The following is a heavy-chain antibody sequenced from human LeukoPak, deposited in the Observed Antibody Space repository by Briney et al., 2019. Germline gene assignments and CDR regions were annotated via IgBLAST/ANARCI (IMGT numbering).Heavy chain of an antibody. CDR2: ISGSGGST. J-gene: IGHJ4*02. CDR1: GFTFSSYA. D-gene: IGHD6-19*01. Sequence: GGSLRLSCAASGFTFSSYAMSWVRQAPGKGLEWVSAISGSGGSTYYADSVKGRFTISRDNSKNALYLQMNSLRAEDTAVYYCARSWQWLTPPGYWGQGTLVTVSS. V-gene: IGHV3-23*01. CDR3: ARSWQWLTPPGY.